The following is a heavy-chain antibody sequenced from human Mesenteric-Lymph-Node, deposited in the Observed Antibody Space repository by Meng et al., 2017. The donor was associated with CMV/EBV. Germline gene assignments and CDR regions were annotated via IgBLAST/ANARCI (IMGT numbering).Heavy chain of an antibody. CDR2: LYSSGGT. CDR3: ARGDCSSSSCNYFDS. J-gene: IGHJ4*02. Sequence: GGSLRLSCAASGFTFSSYWMSWVRQAPGKGLEWVSVLYSSGGTYYADSVKGRFTISRDNSENTLYLQMSDLRAEDTAVYYCARGDCSSSSCNYFDSWGQGTQVTVSS. CDR1: GFTFSSYW. D-gene: IGHD2-2*01. V-gene: IGHV3-53*01.